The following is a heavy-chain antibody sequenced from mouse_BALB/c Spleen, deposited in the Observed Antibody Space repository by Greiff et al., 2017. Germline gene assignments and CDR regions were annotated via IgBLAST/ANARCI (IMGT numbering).Heavy chain of an antibody. CDR3: ARPDGYYGYFDV. D-gene: IGHD2-3*01. CDR1: GYSFTGYF. J-gene: IGHJ1*01. Sequence: EVQRVESGPELVKPGASVKISCKTSGYSFTGYFMNWVMQSHGKSLEWIGRINPYNGDTFYNQKFKGKATLTVDKSSSTAHMELRSLASEDSAVYYCARPDGYYGYFDVWGAGTTVTVSS. V-gene: IGHV1-20*02. CDR2: INPYNGDT.